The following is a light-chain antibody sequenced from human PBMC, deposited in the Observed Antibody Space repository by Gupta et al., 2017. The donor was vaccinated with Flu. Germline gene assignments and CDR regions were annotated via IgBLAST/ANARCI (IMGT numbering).Light chain of an antibody. CDR1: SSDVGAYNY. J-gene: IGLJ2*01. V-gene: IGLV2-11*01. Sequence: QSALTQPRSVSGSPGQSVAISCTGTSSDVGAYNYVSWYHQHPGKAPKLIIYDVYKRPSGVPDRFTGSKSGNTASLTISGLQPEDEADYHCCSFGAASFFGGGTKLTVL. CDR3: CSFGAASF. CDR2: DVY.